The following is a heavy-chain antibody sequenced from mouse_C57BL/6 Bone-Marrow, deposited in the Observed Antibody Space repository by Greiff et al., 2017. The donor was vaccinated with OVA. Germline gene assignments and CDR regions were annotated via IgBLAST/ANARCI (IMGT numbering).Heavy chain of an antibody. V-gene: IGHV10-1*01. CDR2: IRSKSNNYAT. J-gene: IGHJ4*01. CDR3: VRRGLSPMTMDY. CDR1: GFSFNTYA. Sequence: EVQRVESGGGLVQPKGSLKLSCAASGFSFNTYAMNWVRQAPGKGLEWVARIRSKSNNYATYYADSVKDRFTISRDDSESMLYLQMNNLTTEDSAMYYCVRRGLSPMTMDYWGKGTSVTVSS. D-gene: IGHD2-3*01.